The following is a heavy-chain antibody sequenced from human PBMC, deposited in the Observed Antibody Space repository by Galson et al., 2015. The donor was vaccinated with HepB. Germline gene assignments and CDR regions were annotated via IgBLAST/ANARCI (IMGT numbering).Heavy chain of an antibody. V-gene: IGHV3-49*03. CDR2: IRSKAYGGTT. J-gene: IGHJ4*02. Sequence: SLRLSCAASGFTFGDYAMSWFRPAPGKGLEWVGFIRSKAYGGTTEYAASVKGRFTISRDDSKSIAYLQMNSLKTGDTAVYYCTRDGVLGVTVDYWGQGTLVTVSS. D-gene: IGHD4-11*01. CDR3: TRDGVLGVTVDY. CDR1: GFTFGDYA.